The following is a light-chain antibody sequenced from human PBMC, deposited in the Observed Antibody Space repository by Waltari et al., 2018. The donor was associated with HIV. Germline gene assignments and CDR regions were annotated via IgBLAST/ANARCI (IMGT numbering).Light chain of an antibody. CDR3: AAWDDSLSVL. V-gene: IGLV1-47*01. CDR2: RNK. CDR1: SSNIGSNY. J-gene: IGLJ2*01. Sequence: QSVLTQPPSASGTPGQRVTISCSGSSSNIGSNYVYWYQQLPGTAPKLLIYRNKQRPAGVPDRCSGAKAGTSASLAISGLRSEDEADYYCAAWDDSLSVLFGGGTKLTVL.